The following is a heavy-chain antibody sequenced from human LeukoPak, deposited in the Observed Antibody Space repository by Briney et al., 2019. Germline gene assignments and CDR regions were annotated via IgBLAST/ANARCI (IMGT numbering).Heavy chain of an antibody. D-gene: IGHD3-16*01. CDR2: ISAYNGNT. V-gene: IGHV1-18*01. CDR1: GFDFTSYG. J-gene: IGHJ4*02. Sequence: ASVKVSCKASGFDFTSYGISWVRQAPGQGLEWMGWISAYNGNTHYAQKLQGRVTMTTDTSASTAYMELRSLTSDDTAVYYCARGPKSLGDFFFIDYWGQGTLVTVSS. CDR3: ARGPKSLGDFFFIDY.